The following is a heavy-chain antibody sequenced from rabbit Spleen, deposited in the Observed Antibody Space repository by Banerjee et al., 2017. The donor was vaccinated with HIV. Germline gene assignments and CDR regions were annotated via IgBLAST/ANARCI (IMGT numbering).Heavy chain of an antibody. D-gene: IGHD2-1*01. CDR1: GFSFSSSYY. CDR3: ARDGGNYDDYGEWTYYFNL. Sequence: QSLEESGGDLVKPGASLTLTCTASGFSFSSSYYMCWVRQPPGKGLEWIGCIYTGNGKTYYASWAKGRFTISKSSSTTVTLQMTSLTAADTATYFCARDGGNYDDYGEWTYYFNLWGQGTLVTVS. CDR2: IYTGNGKT. V-gene: IGHV1S40*01. J-gene: IGHJ4*01.